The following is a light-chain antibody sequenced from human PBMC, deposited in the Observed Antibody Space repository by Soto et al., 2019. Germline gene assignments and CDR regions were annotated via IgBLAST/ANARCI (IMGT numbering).Light chain of an antibody. CDR1: QSVSGN. CDR2: GAS. CDR3: QQYNNWSPQT. V-gene: IGKV3-15*01. Sequence: EIVMTQSPATLSVSPGERATLSCRASQSVSGNLAWYQQKPGQAPRLLIYGASTRATGIPARFSGSGSGTEFTITISSLQSEDFAVYYCQQYNNWSPQTFGQGTKVEIK. J-gene: IGKJ1*01.